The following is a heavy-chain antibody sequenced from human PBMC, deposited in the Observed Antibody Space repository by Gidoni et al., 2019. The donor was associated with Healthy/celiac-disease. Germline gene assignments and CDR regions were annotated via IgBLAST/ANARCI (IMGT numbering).Heavy chain of an antibody. CDR2: IYYSGST. CDR3: ARPAPLRGSAFDI. Sequence: QLQLQESGPGLVKPSETLSLTCTVSGGSISSSSYYWGWIRQPPGKGLEWIGSIYYSGSTYYNPSLKSRVTISVDTSKNQFSLKLSSVTAADTAVYYCARPAPLRGSAFDIWGQGTMVTVSS. D-gene: IGHD3-16*01. J-gene: IGHJ3*02. CDR1: GGSISSSSYY. V-gene: IGHV4-39*01.